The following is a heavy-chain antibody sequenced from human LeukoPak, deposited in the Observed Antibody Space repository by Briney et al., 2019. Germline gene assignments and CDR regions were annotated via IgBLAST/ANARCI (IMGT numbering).Heavy chain of an antibody. CDR2: ISSSSSTI. J-gene: IGHJ4*02. Sequence: PGGSLRLSCAASGFTFSSYSMNWVRQAPGKGLEWVSYISSSSSTIYYADSVKGRFTISRDNAKNSLYLQMNSLRAEDTAVYYCAVDCSSTSCPPQVDYWGQGTLVTVSS. CDR3: AVDCSSTSCPPQVDY. CDR1: GFTFSSYS. V-gene: IGHV3-48*01. D-gene: IGHD2-2*01.